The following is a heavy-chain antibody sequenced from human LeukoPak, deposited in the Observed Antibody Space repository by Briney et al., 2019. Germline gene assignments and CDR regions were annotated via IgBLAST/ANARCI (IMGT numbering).Heavy chain of an antibody. V-gene: IGHV4-30-4*01. D-gene: IGHD2-21*02. CDR3: ARVTRWAGLDF. CDR2: IYYSGST. Sequence: SQTLSLTCNVSGGSISSGDKYWSWIRQPPGKGLEWIGYIYYSGSTYYNPSLKSRLTISVDTSENQFSLHLTSVAAADTAVYFCARVTRWAGLDFWGQGTLVTVSS. CDR1: GGSISSGDKY. J-gene: IGHJ4*02.